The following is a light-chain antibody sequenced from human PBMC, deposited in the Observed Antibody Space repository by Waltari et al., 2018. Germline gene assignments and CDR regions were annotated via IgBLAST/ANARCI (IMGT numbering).Light chain of an antibody. Sequence: QSVLTQPPSVSAAPGQKVTIPCSGSSSTIGNYYVSWYHQLPGAAPRLLIYDNNKRPSGIPDRFSASKSGTSATLAITGLQIGDEADYYCATWDNSLRNVVFGGGTKLTVL. V-gene: IGLV1-51*01. CDR2: DNN. J-gene: IGLJ2*01. CDR3: ATWDNSLRNVV. CDR1: SSTIGNYY.